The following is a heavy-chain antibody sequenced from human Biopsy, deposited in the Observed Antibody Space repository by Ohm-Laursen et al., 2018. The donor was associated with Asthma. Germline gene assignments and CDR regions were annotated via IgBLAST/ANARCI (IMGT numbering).Heavy chain of an antibody. CDR1: GGSIGIYY. CDR3: ARVRGAFYESSVKNAFDV. V-gene: IGHV4-59*07. CDR2: THYSGTT. Sequence: SDTLSLTCTVSGGSIGIYYWGWIRQPPRKGLEYIGYTHYSGTTNTDPSLTGRVTMSVDTSKNQFSLKVTSVTAADTAVYFCARVRGAFYESSVKNAFDVWGQGTMVTVSS. D-gene: IGHD3-22*01. J-gene: IGHJ3*01.